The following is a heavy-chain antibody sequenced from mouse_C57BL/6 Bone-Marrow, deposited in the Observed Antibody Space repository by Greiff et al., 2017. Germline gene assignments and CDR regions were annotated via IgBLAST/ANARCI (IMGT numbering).Heavy chain of an antibody. J-gene: IGHJ1*03. CDR3: TSYYYGRGGYFDV. D-gene: IGHD1-1*01. CDR2: IRNKANNHAT. CDR1: GFTFSDAW. Sequence: EVQGVESGGGLVQPGGSMKLSCAASGFTFSDAWMDWVRQSPEKGLEWVAEIRNKANNHATYYAESVKGRFTISRDDSKSSVYLQMNSLRAEDTGIYYCTSYYYGRGGYFDVWGTGTTVTVSS. V-gene: IGHV6-6*01.